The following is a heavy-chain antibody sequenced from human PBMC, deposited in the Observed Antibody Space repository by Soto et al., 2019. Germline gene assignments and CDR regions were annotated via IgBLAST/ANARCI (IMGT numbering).Heavy chain of an antibody. CDR1: GGSFSGYY. J-gene: IGHJ4*02. Sequence: SATLSLTCAVYGGSFSGYYWSWIRPPPGKGLEWIGEINHTVSTNYNPSLKSRVSISIDTSKKQFSLNLASVSAADTAVYYCARAPKVSGSSQTRPDFWGQGTLVTVS. V-gene: IGHV4-34*01. CDR3: ARAPKVSGSSQTRPDF. D-gene: IGHD6-6*01. CDR2: INHTVST.